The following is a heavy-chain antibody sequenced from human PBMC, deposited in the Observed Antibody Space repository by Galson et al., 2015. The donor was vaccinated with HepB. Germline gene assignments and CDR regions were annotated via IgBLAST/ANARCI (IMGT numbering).Heavy chain of an antibody. D-gene: IGHD1/OR15-1a*01. J-gene: IGHJ6*02. CDR3: GRVAGTIYYYGLDV. V-gene: IGHV6-1*01. Sequence: CAISGDSVSNNNAAWNWIRQSPSRGLEWLGRTYYRARWYSDDAPAVRSRITINPDTSKNQFSLQLNSVTPDDSAVYYCGRVAGTIYYYGLDVWGQGTMVTVSS. CDR2: TYYRARWYS. CDR1: GDSVSNNNAA.